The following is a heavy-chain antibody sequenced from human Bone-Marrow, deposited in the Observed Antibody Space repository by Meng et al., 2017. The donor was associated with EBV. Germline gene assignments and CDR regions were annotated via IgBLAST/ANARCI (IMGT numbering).Heavy chain of an antibody. CDR2: IYYSGST. CDR3: AREGSPFYYDSSGYDL. Sequence: QGPLPEPCPGLVQPSEPLSLTCTVSGGSVSSGSYYWSWIRQPPGKGLQWIGYIYYSGSTNYNPSLKSRATISMDTSKNQFSLKLSSVTAADTAVYYCAREGSPFYYDSSGYDLWGQGTLVTVSS. V-gene: IGHV4-61*01. CDR1: GGSVSSGSYY. J-gene: IGHJ4*02. D-gene: IGHD3-22*01.